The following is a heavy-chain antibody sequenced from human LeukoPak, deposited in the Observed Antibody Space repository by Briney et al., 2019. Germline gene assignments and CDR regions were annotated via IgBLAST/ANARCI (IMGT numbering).Heavy chain of an antibody. D-gene: IGHD5-18*01. J-gene: IGHJ5*02. CDR1: GYNFTGYY. CDR3: ARILNTAMVTGWFDP. V-gene: IGHV1-2*02. CDR2: INPNSGGT. Sequence: ASVKVFCRASGYNFTGYYMHWVRQAPRQGLEWMGWINPNSGGTDYAQNSPGRVTMTRDTSNSIAYMGLSRLRSDDTAVYYCARILNTAMVTGWFDPWGQGTLVTVSS.